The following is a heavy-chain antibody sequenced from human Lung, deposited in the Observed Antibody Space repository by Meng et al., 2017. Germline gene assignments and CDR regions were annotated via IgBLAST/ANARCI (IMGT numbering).Heavy chain of an antibody. Sequence: RLVQPGPEVKRPGASVKVSCKASGYTFTSYAMHWVRQAPGQRLEWMGWINAGNGNTKYSQKFQGRVTITRDTSASTAYMELSSLRSEDTAVYYCARGDYCGGDCYWFDYWGQGTLVTVSS. J-gene: IGHJ4*02. CDR3: ARGDYCGGDCYWFDY. V-gene: IGHV1-3*01. CDR1: GYTFTSYA. CDR2: INAGNGNT. D-gene: IGHD2-21*02.